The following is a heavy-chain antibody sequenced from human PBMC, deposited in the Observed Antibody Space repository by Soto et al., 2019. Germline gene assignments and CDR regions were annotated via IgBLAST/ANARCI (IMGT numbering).Heavy chain of an antibody. CDR2: TYYRSKWYN. J-gene: IGHJ4*02. CDR1: GDSVSSNSAA. V-gene: IGHV6-1*01. D-gene: IGHD6-19*01. Sequence: PSQTLSLTCAISGDSVSSNSAAWNWIRQSPSRGLEWLGRTYYRSKWYNDYAVSVKSRITINPDTSKNHFSLQLKSVTPEDTALYYCASLAPGGSGGGGDYWGQGTLVTV. CDR3: ASLAPGGSGGGGDY.